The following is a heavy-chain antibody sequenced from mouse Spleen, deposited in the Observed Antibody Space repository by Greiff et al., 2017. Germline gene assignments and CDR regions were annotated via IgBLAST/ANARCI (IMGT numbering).Heavy chain of an antibody. Sequence: DVKLVESGGGLVKPGGSLKLSCAASGFTFSSYAMSWVRQTPEKRLEWVATISDGGSYTYYPDNVKGRFTISRDNAKNNLYLQMSHLKSEDTAMYYCARDQGDGYPYWYFDVWGTGTTVTVSS. CDR1: GFTFSSYA. V-gene: IGHV5-4*01. J-gene: IGHJ1*03. D-gene: IGHD2-3*01. CDR2: ISDGGSYT. CDR3: ARDQGDGYPYWYFDV.